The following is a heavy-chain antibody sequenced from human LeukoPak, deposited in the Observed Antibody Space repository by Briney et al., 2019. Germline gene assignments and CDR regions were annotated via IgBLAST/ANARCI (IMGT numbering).Heavy chain of an antibody. Sequence: PSETLSLTCTVSGYSISSGYYWGWIRQPPGKGLEWIGSIYHSGSTFCNPSLKSRVTISVDTSKNQFSLKLNSVTAADTAVYYCARDTGSFPHVSFDIWGQGTMVTVSS. CDR2: IYHSGST. CDR3: ARDTGSFPHVSFDI. J-gene: IGHJ3*02. V-gene: IGHV4-38-2*02. D-gene: IGHD1-26*01. CDR1: GYSISSGYY.